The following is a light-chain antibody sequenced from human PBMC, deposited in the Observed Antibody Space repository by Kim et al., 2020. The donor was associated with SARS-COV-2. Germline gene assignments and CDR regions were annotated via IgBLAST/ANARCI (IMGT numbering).Light chain of an antibody. V-gene: IGKV1-17*03. Sequence: DIQMTQSPSAMSASVGDRVTITCRASQGISSYLAWFQQKPGQVPKRLIYAASTLQSGVPSRFSGSGSGTEFTLTISSLQPEDFATYYCLQHDSYPLTFGGGTKVYIK. J-gene: IGKJ4*01. CDR1: QGISSY. CDR3: LQHDSYPLT. CDR2: AAS.